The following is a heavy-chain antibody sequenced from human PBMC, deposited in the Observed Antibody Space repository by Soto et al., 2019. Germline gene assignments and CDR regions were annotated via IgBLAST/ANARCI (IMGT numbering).Heavy chain of an antibody. Sequence: PGGSLRLSCAASGFTFSNAWMNWVRQAPGKGLEWVGRIKSKTDGGTTDYAAPVKGRFTISRDDSKNTLYLQMNSLKTEDTAVYYCTTDRSYYDFWSGYYFFDYWGQGTLVTVSS. D-gene: IGHD3-3*01. CDR3: TTDRSYYDFWSGYYFFDY. CDR2: IKSKTDGGTT. V-gene: IGHV3-15*07. J-gene: IGHJ4*02. CDR1: GFTFSNAW.